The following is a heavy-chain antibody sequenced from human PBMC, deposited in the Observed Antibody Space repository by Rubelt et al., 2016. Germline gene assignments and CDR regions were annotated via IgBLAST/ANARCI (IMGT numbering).Heavy chain of an antibody. V-gene: IGHV4-39*07. D-gene: IGHD3-22*01. CDR1: GASISSNTYY. Sequence: QVQLQESGPGLVKPSETLSLTCTVSGASISSNTYYWGWIRQPPGKGLEWIGTISYTETTYYNASLKGRVTITIDTSKNQFSLKLSSVTAADTAVYYCARGELIVVAHDAFDIWGQGTMVTVSS. J-gene: IGHJ3*02. CDR3: ARGELIVVAHDAFDI. CDR2: ISYTETT.